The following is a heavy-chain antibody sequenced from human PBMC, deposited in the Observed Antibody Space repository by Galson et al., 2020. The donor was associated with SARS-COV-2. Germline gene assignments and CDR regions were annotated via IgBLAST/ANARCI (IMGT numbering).Heavy chain of an antibody. D-gene: IGHD4-17*01. CDR2: MHNSGNT. CDR1: GYSISSSSYY. J-gene: IGHJ4*02. Sequence: SETLSLTCSVSGYSISSSSYYWGWIRQPPGKGLEWIGSMHNSGNTYYNPSLKSQFSISVDTSKNKISLKLSSVTAADAAVYYCARDRRNYGDYFDSWGQGTLVTVSS. CDR3: ARDRRNYGDYFDS. V-gene: IGHV4-39*07.